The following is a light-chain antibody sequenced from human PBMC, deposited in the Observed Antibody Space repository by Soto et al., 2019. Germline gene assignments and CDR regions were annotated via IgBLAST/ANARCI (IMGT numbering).Light chain of an antibody. CDR3: QQYSGWPYT. CDR2: GAS. CDR1: QSISNH. Sequence: EIVMTQSPATLAVSPGERATLSCRASQSISNHLTWYQQKPGQPPRLLIYGASTRATGIPARFSGSGSGTEFTLTISDLYSEDFAVYYCQQYSGWPYTFGQGTKLEIK. V-gene: IGKV3-15*01. J-gene: IGKJ2*01.